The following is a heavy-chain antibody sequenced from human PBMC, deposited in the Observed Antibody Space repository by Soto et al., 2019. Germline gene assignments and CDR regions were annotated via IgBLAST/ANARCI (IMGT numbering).Heavy chain of an antibody. CDR1: GYTFVNYG. CDR3: ARVVEHEVVEVVVLPDH. V-gene: IGHV1-18*01. Sequence: QVHLVQSGAEVKKPGASVRVSCKTSGYTFVNYGIFWVRQAPGQGLEWMGWISVHSGDTTYAQKFQGRVTLTTDTSTDTAYMELRRLRSGDTAVYYCARVVEHEVVEVVVLPDHWGQGTLVTVSS. D-gene: IGHD2-15*01. J-gene: IGHJ4*02. CDR2: ISVHSGDT.